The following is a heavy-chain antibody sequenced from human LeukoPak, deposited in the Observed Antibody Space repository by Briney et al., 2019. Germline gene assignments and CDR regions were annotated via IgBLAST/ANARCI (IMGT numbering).Heavy chain of an antibody. CDR1: GFTFSSYW. CDR2: INSDGSST. Sequence: PGGSLRLSCAASGFTFSSYWMHWVRQAPGKGLVWVSPINSDGSSTSYADSVKGRFTISGDNAKNTLYLQMNSLRAEDTAVYYCARVYYDFWSGYSHCFDYWGQGTLVIVSS. CDR3: ARVYYDFWSGYSHCFDY. J-gene: IGHJ4*02. D-gene: IGHD3-3*01. V-gene: IGHV3-74*01.